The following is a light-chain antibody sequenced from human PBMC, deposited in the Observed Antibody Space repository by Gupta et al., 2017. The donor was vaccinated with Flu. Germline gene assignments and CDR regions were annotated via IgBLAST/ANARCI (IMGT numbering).Light chain of an antibody. CDR1: SSDVGSYNL. Sequence: TISCTATSSDVGSYNLVSWYQQHPGQAPKLMIYDASKRPSGVSNRFSGSKSGNTASLTISGLQAEDEADYYCCPYAGSSTYGVFGGGTKLTVL. CDR2: DAS. CDR3: CPYAGSSTYGV. J-gene: IGLJ3*02. V-gene: IGLV2-23*01.